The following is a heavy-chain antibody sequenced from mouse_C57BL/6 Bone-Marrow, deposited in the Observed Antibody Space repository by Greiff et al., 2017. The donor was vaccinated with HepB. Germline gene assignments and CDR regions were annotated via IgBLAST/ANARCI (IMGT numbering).Heavy chain of an antibody. D-gene: IGHD2-3*01. CDR3: ARARWLPYFDY. Sequence: EVQLQESGPGLVKPSQSLSLTCSVTGYSITSGYYWNWIRQFPGNKLEWMGYISYDGSNNYNPSLKNRISITRDTSKNQFFLKLNSVTTEDTATYYCARARWLPYFDYWGQGTTLTVSS. V-gene: IGHV3-6*01. CDR1: GYSITSGYY. CDR2: ISYDGSN. J-gene: IGHJ2*01.